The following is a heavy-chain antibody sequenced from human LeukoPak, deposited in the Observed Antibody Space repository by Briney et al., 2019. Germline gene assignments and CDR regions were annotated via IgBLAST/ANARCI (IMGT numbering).Heavy chain of an antibody. CDR3: ARDISRHTYYLDY. V-gene: IGHV3-33*01. CDR1: GFTFRGYG. J-gene: IGHJ4*02. CDR2: IWDDGSND. Sequence: GGSLRLSCAASGFTFRGYGMHWVRQAPGKGLEWVAVIWDDGSNDHHADSVKGRFTISRDNSKNTLYLQMNSLRDEDTAVYYCARDISRHTYYLDYWGRGTLVTVSS. D-gene: IGHD1-1*01.